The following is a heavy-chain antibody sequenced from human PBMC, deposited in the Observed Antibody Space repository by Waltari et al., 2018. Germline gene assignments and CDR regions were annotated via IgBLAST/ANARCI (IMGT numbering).Heavy chain of an antibody. D-gene: IGHD1-26*01. CDR3: ARDESGRGNYFDY. V-gene: IGHV3-30*01. Sequence: QVQLVESGGGVVQPGRSLQLSCAASGFTFSSYAMHWVRQAPGKGLEWVAVISYDGSNKYYADSVKGRFTISRDNSKNTLYLQMNSLRAEDTAVYYCARDESGRGNYFDYWGQGTLVTVSS. CDR1: GFTFSSYA. J-gene: IGHJ4*02. CDR2: ISYDGSNK.